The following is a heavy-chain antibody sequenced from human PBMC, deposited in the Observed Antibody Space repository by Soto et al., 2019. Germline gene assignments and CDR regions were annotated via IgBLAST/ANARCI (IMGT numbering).Heavy chain of an antibody. V-gene: IGHV1-69*02. CDR1: GGTFSSYT. CDR3: AGNGYSRSWYVFAY. CDR2: IIPILGIA. Sequence: QVQLVQSGAEVKKPGSSVKVSCKASGGTFSSYTISWVRQAPGQGLEWLGRIIPILGIANYAQKFQGRVTITADKSTGTAYMELCSLRSEDTAVYYCAGNGYSRSWYVFAYWGQGTLVTVSS. D-gene: IGHD6-13*01. J-gene: IGHJ4*02.